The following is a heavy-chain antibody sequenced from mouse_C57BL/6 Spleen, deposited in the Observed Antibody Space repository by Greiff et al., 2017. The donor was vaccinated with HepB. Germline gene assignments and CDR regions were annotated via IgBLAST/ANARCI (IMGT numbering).Heavy chain of an antibody. D-gene: IGHD1-1*01. CDR1: GFTFSDYG. Sequence: EVKLVESGGGLVKPGGSLKLSCAASGFTFSDYGMHWVRQAPEKGLEWVAYISSGSSTIYYADTVKGRFTISRDNAKNTLFLQMTSLRSEDTAMYYCARNDYGSSYPFDYWGQGTTLTVSS. CDR3: ARNDYGSSYPFDY. CDR2: ISSGSSTI. J-gene: IGHJ2*01. V-gene: IGHV5-17*01.